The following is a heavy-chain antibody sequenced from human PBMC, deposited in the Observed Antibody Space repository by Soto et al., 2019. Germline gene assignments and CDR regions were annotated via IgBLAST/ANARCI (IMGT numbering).Heavy chain of an antibody. D-gene: IGHD3-3*01. J-gene: IGHJ4*02. CDR3: AHNIPRSGYSQVTDYFDY. CDR2: IYWDDDK. V-gene: IGHV2-5*02. CDR1: GFSLSTSGVG. Sequence: QITLKESGPTLVKPTQTLTLTCTFSGFSLSTSGVGVGWIRQPPGKALEWLALIYWDDDKRYSPSLKSRLTITKYSSKTQVVLTMTNMDPVDTATYYCAHNIPRSGYSQVTDYFDYWGQGTLVTVSS.